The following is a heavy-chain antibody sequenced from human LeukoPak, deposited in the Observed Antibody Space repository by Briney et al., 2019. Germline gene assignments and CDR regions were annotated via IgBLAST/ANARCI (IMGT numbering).Heavy chain of an antibody. CDR3: ARDSINSGLYDS. V-gene: IGHV6-1*01. CDR1: GDSVSNSNAA. D-gene: IGHD6-19*01. Sequence: SQTLSLTCGISGDSVSNSNAAWNWIRQPPSRGLEWLGRTFYRSKWDTEFAVSVKSRITINSDTSKNQFSLHLNSVTPEDTAMYYCARDSINSGLYDSWGQGTLVTVSS. CDR2: TFYRSKWDT. J-gene: IGHJ4*02.